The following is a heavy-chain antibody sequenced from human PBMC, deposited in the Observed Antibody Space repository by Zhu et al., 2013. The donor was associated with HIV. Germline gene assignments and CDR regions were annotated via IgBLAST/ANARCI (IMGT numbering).Heavy chain of an antibody. CDR3: ARDPGGEYNFGSGTHKGGYLDV. J-gene: IGHJ6*02. D-gene: IGHD3-3*01. Sequence: QVQLVQSGAEVKKPGASVMVSCKASGYSFTSYYMHWVRQAPGQGLEWMGWFNPISGVANSARKFQGRVTLTRDTSISTAYMELSSPTSDDTAVYYCARDPGGEYNFGSGTHKGGYLDVWGQGTTVIVSS. CDR1: GYSFTSYY. V-gene: IGHV1-2*02. CDR2: FNPISGVA.